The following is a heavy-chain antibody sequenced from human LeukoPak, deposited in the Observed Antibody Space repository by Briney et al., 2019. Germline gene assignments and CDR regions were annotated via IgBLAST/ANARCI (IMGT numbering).Heavy chain of an antibody. J-gene: IGHJ5*02. Sequence: ASVKVSCKASGYTFTGYYMHWVRQAPGQGLEWMGWINPNSGGTNYAQKFQGRVTMTRDMSTTTDYMELSSLRSEDTAVYYCARDNSVGDVAWWFDPWGKGTLVTVSS. CDR2: INPNSGGT. D-gene: IGHD1-26*01. CDR3: ARDNSVGDVAWWFDP. CDR1: GYTFTGYY. V-gene: IGHV1-2*02.